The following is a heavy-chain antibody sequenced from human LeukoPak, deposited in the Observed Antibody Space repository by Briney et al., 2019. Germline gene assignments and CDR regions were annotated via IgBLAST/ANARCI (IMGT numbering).Heavy chain of an antibody. CDR2: IYYGGST. CDR1: GGSISSYY. D-gene: IGHD6-6*01. V-gene: IGHV4-59*01. J-gene: IGHJ5*02. CDR3: ARVWYSSSSSWFDP. Sequence: SETLSLTCTVSGGSISSYYWSWIRQPPGKGLEWIGYIYYGGSTNYNPSLKSRVTISVDTSKNQFSLKLSSVTAADTAVYYCARVWYSSSSSWFDPWGQGTLVTVSS.